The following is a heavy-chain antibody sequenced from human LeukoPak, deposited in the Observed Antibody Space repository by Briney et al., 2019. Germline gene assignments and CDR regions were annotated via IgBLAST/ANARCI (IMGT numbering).Heavy chain of an antibody. CDR2: IRYDGSNK. J-gene: IGHJ3*02. Sequence: GGSLRLSCAASGFTFSSYGMHWVRQAPGKGLEWVAFIRYDGSNKYYADSVKGRFTISRDNSKNTLYLQMNSLRAEDTALYHCARVPEYSGSYSGAFDIWGQGTMVTVSS. V-gene: IGHV3-30*02. CDR1: GFTFSSYG. CDR3: ARVPEYSGSYSGAFDI. D-gene: IGHD1-26*01.